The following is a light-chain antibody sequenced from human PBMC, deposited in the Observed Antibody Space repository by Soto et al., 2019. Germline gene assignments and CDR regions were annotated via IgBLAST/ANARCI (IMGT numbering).Light chain of an antibody. CDR1: QSISTW. CDR3: QQYNSYS. V-gene: IGKV1-5*03. Sequence: DIQITQSPSTLSASVGDRVTITCRASQSISTWLAWYQQKPGKAPKLLIYKASSLQSGVPSRFSGGGSGTEFTLTITSLQPDDFATYYCQQYNSYSFGPGTKVDIK. J-gene: IGKJ3*01. CDR2: KAS.